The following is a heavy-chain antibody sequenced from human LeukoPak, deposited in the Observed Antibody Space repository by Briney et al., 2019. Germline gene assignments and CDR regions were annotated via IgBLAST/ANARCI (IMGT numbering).Heavy chain of an antibody. D-gene: IGHD6-13*01. V-gene: IGHV4-38-2*02. Sequence: SETLSLTCTVSGYSVSSGYYWGWIRQSPGKGLEWIGSIYHSGSTYYSPSLRSRITISVDSSKNQFSLKLSSVTAADTAVYYCAREEWDSSSWYRPGGNGFDNWGQGTLVTVSS. J-gene: IGHJ4*02. CDR2: IYHSGST. CDR1: GYSVSSGYY. CDR3: AREEWDSSSWYRPGGNGFDN.